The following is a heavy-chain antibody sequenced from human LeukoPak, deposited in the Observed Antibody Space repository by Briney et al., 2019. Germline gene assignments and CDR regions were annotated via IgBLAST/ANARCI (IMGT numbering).Heavy chain of an antibody. J-gene: IGHJ4*02. V-gene: IGHV3-20*04. Sequence: GGSLRLSCAASGFTFSSYWMSWVRQAPGKGLEWVSAINWNGGSTGYADSVKGRFTISRDNAKNSLYLQMNSLRAEDTALYYCARLQGVGDYDYWGQGTLVTVSS. CDR1: GFTFSSYW. D-gene: IGHD4-17*01. CDR3: ARLQGVGDYDY. CDR2: INWNGGST.